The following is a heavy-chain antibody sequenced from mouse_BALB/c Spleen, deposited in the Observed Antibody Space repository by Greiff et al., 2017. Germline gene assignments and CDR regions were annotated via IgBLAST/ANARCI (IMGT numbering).Heavy chain of an antibody. CDR3: ARGVQGAMDY. V-gene: IGHV14-3*02. Sequence: EVQLQQSGAELVKPGASVKLSCTASGFNIKDTYMHWVKQRPEQGLEWIGRIDPANGNTKYDPKFQGKATITADTSSSTAYLQLSSLTSEDTAVYYCARGVQGAMDYWGQGTSVTVSS. CDR2: IDPANGNT. J-gene: IGHJ4*01. CDR1: GFNIKDTY. D-gene: IGHD3-2*02.